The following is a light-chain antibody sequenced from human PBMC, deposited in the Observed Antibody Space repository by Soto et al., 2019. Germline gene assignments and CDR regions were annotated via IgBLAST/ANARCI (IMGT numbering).Light chain of an antibody. CDR2: DAY. V-gene: IGKV1-5*01. J-gene: IGKJ2*01. CDR3: QQYNSYSHP. CDR1: QNINNW. Sequence: DIQMTQSPSTLSASVGDRVTISCRASQNINNWLAWYQQKPGKAPKLLMYDAYTLESGVPSRFSGSGSGTDFTLTISSLKPDDFATYFCQQYNSYSHPFGQGTKLEIK.